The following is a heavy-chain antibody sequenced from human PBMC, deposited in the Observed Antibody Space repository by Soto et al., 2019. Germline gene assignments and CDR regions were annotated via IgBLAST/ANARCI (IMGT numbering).Heavy chain of an antibody. D-gene: IGHD2-8*02. J-gene: IGHJ4*02. CDR3: ASPTGKLDY. CDR2: IIPIFGTA. V-gene: IGHV1-69*01. Sequence: QVQLVQSGAEVKKPGSSVKVSCKASGGTFSNYAISWVRQAPGEGLEWMGGIIPIFGTANYAQKFQGRVTITADESTSTAYMEQSSLRSDDTAVYYCASPTGKLDYWGQGTLVTVSS. CDR1: GGTFSNYA.